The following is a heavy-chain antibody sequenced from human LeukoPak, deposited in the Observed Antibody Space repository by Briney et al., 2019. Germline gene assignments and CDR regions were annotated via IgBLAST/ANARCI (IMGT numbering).Heavy chain of an antibody. CDR2: INPHSGGT. J-gene: IGHJ5*02. Sequence: ASVMVSCKASGYTFTGYFMHWVRQAPGQGLEWMGWINPHSGGTNYAQKFQGRVTMTRDTSISTAYMELSSLRSDDTAVYYCARSPFGVVGGTWFDPWGRGTLVTVSS. CDR3: ARSPFGVVGGTWFDP. D-gene: IGHD3-3*01. CDR1: GYTFTGYF. V-gene: IGHV1-2*02.